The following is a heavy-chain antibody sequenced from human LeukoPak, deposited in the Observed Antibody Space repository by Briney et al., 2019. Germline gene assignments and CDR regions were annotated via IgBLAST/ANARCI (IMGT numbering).Heavy chain of an antibody. J-gene: IGHJ4*02. D-gene: IGHD3-16*02. CDR3: AKDLGITFGGVILGVGHY. V-gene: IGHV3-23*01. Sequence: QAGGSLRLSCAASGFTFSSYAMSWVRQAPGKGLEWVSAISGSGGSTYYADSVKGRFTISRDNSKNTLYLQMNSLRAEDTAVYYCAKDLGITFGGVILGVGHYWGQGTLVTVSS. CDR1: GFTFSSYA. CDR2: ISGSGGST.